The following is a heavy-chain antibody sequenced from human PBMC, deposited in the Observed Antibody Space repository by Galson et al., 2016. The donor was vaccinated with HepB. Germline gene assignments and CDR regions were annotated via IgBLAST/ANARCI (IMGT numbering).Heavy chain of an antibody. J-gene: IGHJ4*02. CDR2: SSVVGGPT. V-gene: IGHV3-23*01. D-gene: IGHD4-17*01. CDR1: GITFSNYA. Sequence: SLRLSCAVSGITFSNYALNWVRQAPGKGLEWVSTSSVVGGPTYYADSVKGRFTISGDNSKDTVYLQMSRLRDEDTAVYYCSMDCCGADGVMLDFWGRGTLVTVSS. CDR3: SMDCCGADGVMLDF.